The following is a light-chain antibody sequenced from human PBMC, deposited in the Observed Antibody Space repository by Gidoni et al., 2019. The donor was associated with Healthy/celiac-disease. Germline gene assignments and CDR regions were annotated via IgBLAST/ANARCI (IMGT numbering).Light chain of an antibody. Sequence: QSALTQPASVSGSPGQSLTTSCTGTSSDVGSYNRVSWYHQHPGNAPKLMIYEVSKRPSGVSNRFSGSTSGNTASLTISGLHAEDEADYYCCSYAGSSTFEVFGGGTKLTVL. CDR1: SSDVGSYNR. V-gene: IGLV2-23*02. CDR3: CSYAGSSTFEV. CDR2: EVS. J-gene: IGLJ3*02.